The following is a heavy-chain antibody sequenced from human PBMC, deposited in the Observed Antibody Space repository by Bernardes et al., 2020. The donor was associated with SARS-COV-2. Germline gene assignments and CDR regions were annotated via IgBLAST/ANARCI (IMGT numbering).Heavy chain of an antibody. CDR2: IYYRGST. D-gene: IGHD3-3*01. CDR1: GASVSDYY. CDR3: ARLDGLDFWSGYPSDNWFDP. J-gene: IGHJ5*02. V-gene: IGHV4-59*02. Sequence: SETRSLTCTVPGASVSDYYWTWVRQPPGKGLEWIGYIYYRGSTYYNPPLNSRPTISVDTSKNQFSLNLSSVTAADTAVYYCARLDGLDFWSGYPSDNWFDPWGQGILVTVSS.